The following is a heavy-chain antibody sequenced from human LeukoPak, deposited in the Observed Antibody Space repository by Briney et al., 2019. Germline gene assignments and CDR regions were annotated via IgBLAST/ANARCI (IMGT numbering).Heavy chain of an antibody. J-gene: IGHJ2*01. D-gene: IGHD4-17*01. Sequence: SETLSLTCTVSGGSFSDFHWSWIRLPPGKGLEWIGEINHSGNTNYNPSLKSRVTISIDTSKNQFPLKLSSVTAADTAVYYCARGKVTRDWYFDLWGRGTLVTVSS. CDR3: ARGKVTRDWYFDL. V-gene: IGHV4-34*01. CDR2: INHSGNT. CDR1: GGSFSDFH.